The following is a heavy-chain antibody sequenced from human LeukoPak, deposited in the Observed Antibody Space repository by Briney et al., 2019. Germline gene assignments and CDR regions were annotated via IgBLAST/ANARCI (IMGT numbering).Heavy chain of an antibody. CDR3: ARASSSGWAFDY. CDR2: INPSGGST. D-gene: IGHD6-19*01. V-gene: IGHV1-46*01. Sequence: ASVKVSFKASGYTFTSYYMHWVRQAPGQGLEWMGIINPSGGSTSYAQKFQGRVTMTRDTSTSTVYMELSSLRSEDTAVYYCARASSSGWAFDYWGQGTLVTVSS. CDR1: GYTFTSYY. J-gene: IGHJ4*02.